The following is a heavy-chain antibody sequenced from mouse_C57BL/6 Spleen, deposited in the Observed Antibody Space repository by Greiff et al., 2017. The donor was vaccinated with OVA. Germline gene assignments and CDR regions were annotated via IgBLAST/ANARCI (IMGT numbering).Heavy chain of an antibody. V-gene: IGHV1-53*01. CDR3: ARGDYYGSSLAWFAY. D-gene: IGHD1-1*01. CDR2: INPSNGGT. CDR1: GYTFTSYW. Sequence: VQLQQSGTELVKPGASVKLSCKASGYTFTSYWMHWVKQRPGQGLEWIGNINPSNGGTNYNEKFKSKATLTVDKSSSTAYMQLSSLTSEDSAVYYCARGDYYGSSLAWFAYWGQGTLVTVSA. J-gene: IGHJ3*01.